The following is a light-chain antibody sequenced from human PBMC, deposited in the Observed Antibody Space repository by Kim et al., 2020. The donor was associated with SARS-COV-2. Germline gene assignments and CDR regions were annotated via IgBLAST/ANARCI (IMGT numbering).Light chain of an antibody. Sequence: EIVLTQSPGTLSLSPGEGATLSCRASQSLSSGYLAWYQQKPGQAPRLLIYTTSTRATDIPDRFSGSGSGTDFTLTISRLEPEDFAVYYCQQYDTTPDTFGQGTRLEIK. CDR2: TTS. CDR3: QQYDTTPDT. J-gene: IGKJ2*01. V-gene: IGKV3-20*01. CDR1: QSLSSGY.